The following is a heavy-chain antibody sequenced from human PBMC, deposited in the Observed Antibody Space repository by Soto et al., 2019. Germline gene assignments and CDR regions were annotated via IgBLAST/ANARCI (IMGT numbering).Heavy chain of an antibody. CDR3: ARDKITGLFDY. V-gene: IGHV4-34*01. CDR2: ITHSGST. CDR1: GGAFTGYY. D-gene: IGHD2-8*02. J-gene: IGHJ4*02. Sequence: SETLSLTCAVSGGAFTGYYWTWIRQPPGTGLEWIGEITHSGSTNYSPSLKRRVTISVDTSKIQFSLKLTSVTAADTAVYYCARDKITGLFDYWGQGTRVTVS.